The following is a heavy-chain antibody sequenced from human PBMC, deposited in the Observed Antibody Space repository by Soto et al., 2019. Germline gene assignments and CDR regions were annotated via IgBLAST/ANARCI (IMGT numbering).Heavy chain of an antibody. V-gene: IGHV1-69*04. D-gene: IGHD6-13*01. Sequence: ASVKVSCKASGGTFSSYAISWVRQAPGQGLEWMGRIIPILGIANYAQKFQGRVTITADKSTSTAYMELSSLRSEDTAVYYCDISSRRIPLVRDQEAVRYFDLWGRGTLVTVSS. CDR1: GGTFSSYA. CDR2: IIPILGIA. CDR3: DISSRRIPLVRDQEAVRYFDL. J-gene: IGHJ2*01.